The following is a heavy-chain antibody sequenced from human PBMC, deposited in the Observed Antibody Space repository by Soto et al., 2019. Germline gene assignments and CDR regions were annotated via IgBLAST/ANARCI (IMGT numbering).Heavy chain of an antibody. Sequence: PSETLSLTCTVSGGSSSRTYWSWIRQPPGKGLEWIGYIYDSGSTYYNSSLKSRVTMSVDTSKNQFSLKLSSVTAADTAVYYFARDLIYWGHGTPGTVSS. D-gene: IGHD3-10*01. CDR1: GGSSSRTY. CDR2: IYDSGST. J-gene: IGHJ4*01. CDR3: ARDLIY. V-gene: IGHV4-59*08.